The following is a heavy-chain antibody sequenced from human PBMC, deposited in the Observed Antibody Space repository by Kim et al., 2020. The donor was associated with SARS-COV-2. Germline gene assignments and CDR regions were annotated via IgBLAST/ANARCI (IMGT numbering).Heavy chain of an antibody. CDR3: ARGPYSSSWMAEYYYYGMDV. V-gene: IGHV4-59*01. J-gene: IGHJ6*02. Sequence: SETLSLTCTVSGGSISSYYWSWIRQPPGKGLEWIGYIYYSGSTNYNPSLKSRVTISVDTSKNQFSLKLSSVTAADTAVYYCARGPYSSSWMAEYYYYGMDVWGQGTTVTVSS. CDR1: GGSISSYY. CDR2: IYYSGST. D-gene: IGHD6-13*01.